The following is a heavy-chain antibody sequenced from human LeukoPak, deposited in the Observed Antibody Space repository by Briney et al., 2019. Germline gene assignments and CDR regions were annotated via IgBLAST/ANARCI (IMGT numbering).Heavy chain of an antibody. Sequence: SETLSLTCAVYGGSFSGYYWSWIRQPPGKGLEWIGEINHSGSTNYNPSLKSRVTISVDTSKNQFSLKLSSVTAADTAVYYCARDDGDYSSFDYWGQGTLVTVSS. D-gene: IGHD4-11*01. J-gene: IGHJ4*02. CDR3: ARDDGDYSSFDY. V-gene: IGHV4-34*01. CDR1: GGSFSGYY. CDR2: INHSGST.